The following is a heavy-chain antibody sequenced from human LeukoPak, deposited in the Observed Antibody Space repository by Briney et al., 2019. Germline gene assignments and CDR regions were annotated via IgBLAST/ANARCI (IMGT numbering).Heavy chain of an antibody. Sequence: PGGSPRLSCEASGFTFSNFGMHWFGQAPGKGLEWVAIISYDGSTKYYADSVKGRFSISRDNSKNTLYLQMNSLRVEDTAVYYCATPPTAYTSGSLGYWGQGTLVTVSS. CDR2: ISYDGSTK. D-gene: IGHD3-22*01. CDR3: ATPPTAYTSGSLGY. J-gene: IGHJ4*02. CDR1: GFTFSNFG. V-gene: IGHV3-30*03.